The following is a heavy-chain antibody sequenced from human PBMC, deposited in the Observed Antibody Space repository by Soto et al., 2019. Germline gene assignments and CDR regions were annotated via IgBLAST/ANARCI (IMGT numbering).Heavy chain of an antibody. CDR1: GYTLTELS. CDR3: ATGGRYCSSTSCQHLYYYYYRDV. V-gene: IGHV1-24*01. D-gene: IGHD2-2*01. Sequence: ASVKVSCKVSGYTLTELSMHWVRQAPGKGLEWMGGFDPEDGETIYAQKFQGRVTMTEDTSTDTAYMELSSLRSEDTAVYYCATGGRYCSSTSCQHLYYYYYRDVWGKGTTVTVSS. CDR2: FDPEDGET. J-gene: IGHJ6*03.